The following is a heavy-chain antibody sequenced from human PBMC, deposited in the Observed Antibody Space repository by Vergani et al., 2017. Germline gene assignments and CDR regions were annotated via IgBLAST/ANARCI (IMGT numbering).Heavy chain of an antibody. J-gene: IGHJ3*02. Sequence: QVQLVQSGAEVKKPGASVKVSCKASGYTFTSYGISWVRQAPGQGLEWMGWISAYNGNTNYAQKLQGRVTMTTDTSTSTAYMELRSLRSDDTAVYYCARDREQLLSNDYGNAFDIWGQGTMVTVSS. CDR3: ARDREQLLSNDYGNAFDI. V-gene: IGHV1-18*01. CDR1: GYTFTSYG. D-gene: IGHD2-2*01. CDR2: ISAYNGNT.